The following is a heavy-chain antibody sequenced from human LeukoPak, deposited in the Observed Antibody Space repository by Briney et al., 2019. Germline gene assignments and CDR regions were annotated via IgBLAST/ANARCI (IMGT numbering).Heavy chain of an antibody. CDR2: ISDSGGST. Sequence: PGGSLRLSRAASGFTFSNYAMSWVRQAPGKGLEWVSVISDSGGSTYNADSVKGRFTISRDNSKNTLYLQMNSLRAEDTAVYYCAKVVAVNTYYYYGMDVWGQGTTVTVSS. CDR3: AKVVAVNTYYYYGMDV. J-gene: IGHJ6*02. V-gene: IGHV3-23*01. CDR1: GFTFSNYA. D-gene: IGHD2-15*01.